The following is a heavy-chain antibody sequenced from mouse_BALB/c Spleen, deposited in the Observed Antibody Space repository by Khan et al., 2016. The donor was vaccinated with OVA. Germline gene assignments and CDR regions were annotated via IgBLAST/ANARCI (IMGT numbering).Heavy chain of an antibody. CDR2: IYPGTGSI. V-gene: IGHV1-76*01. Sequence: QVQLKESGAELVRPGASEKLSCKTSGYIFTSYWIHWVKQRSGQGLEWIARIYPGTGSIYYNEKFKGKATLTADKSSSTAFMQLSSLKAEDSAVYFCERGGDSDEAWFVYWGQGTLVTVSA. CDR3: ERGGDSDEAWFVY. J-gene: IGHJ3*01. CDR1: GYIFTSYW.